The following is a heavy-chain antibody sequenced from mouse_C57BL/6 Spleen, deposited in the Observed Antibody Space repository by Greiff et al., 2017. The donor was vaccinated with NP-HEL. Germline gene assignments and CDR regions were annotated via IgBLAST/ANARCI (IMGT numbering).Heavy chain of an antibody. V-gene: IGHV1-22*01. J-gene: IGHJ3*01. CDR3: ERQDSEANWDTY. Sequence: EVQLQQSGPELVKPGASVKMSCKASGYTFTDYNMHWVKQSHGKSLEWIGYINPNNGGTSYNQKFKGKATLTVNKSSSTAYMELRSLTSEDSAVYDCERQDSEANWDTYWGQGTLVTVSA. D-gene: IGHD4-1*01. CDR1: GYTFTDYN. CDR2: INPNNGGT.